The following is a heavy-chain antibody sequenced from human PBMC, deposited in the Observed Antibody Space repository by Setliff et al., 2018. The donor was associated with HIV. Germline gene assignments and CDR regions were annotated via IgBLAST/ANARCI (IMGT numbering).Heavy chain of an antibody. V-gene: IGHV3-48*04. Sequence: PGGSLRLSCAASGFTFSSYSMNWVRQAPGKGLEWLSYITYSGTTRYYADSVRGRFTISRDNAKNSLYLQMNSLRAEDTAVYYCARDTVGLDYWGQGTLVTVSS. J-gene: IGHJ4*02. CDR2: ITYSGTTR. CDR3: ARDTVGLDY. CDR1: GFTFSSYS. D-gene: IGHD2-15*01.